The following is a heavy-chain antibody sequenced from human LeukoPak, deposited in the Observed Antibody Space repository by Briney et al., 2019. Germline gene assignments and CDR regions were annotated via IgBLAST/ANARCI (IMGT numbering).Heavy chain of an antibody. D-gene: IGHD1-26*01. CDR2: INSDGSST. V-gene: IGHV3-74*01. Sequence: GGSLRLSCAVSGFTFSSYWMHWVRQGPGKGLVWVSRINSDGSSTNYADSVKGRFTISRDNAKNTLYLQMNSLRGEDTAVYYCARVKGGSYYGTAEGFDYWGQGTLVTVSS. CDR3: ARVKGGSYYGTAEGFDY. J-gene: IGHJ4*02. CDR1: GFTFSSYW.